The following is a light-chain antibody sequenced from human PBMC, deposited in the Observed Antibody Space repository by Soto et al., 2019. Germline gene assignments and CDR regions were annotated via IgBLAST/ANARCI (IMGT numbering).Light chain of an antibody. CDR3: CSYAINSTYV. CDR1: SRVVGIYNF. V-gene: IGLV2-23*01. CDR2: EDT. Sequence: QSVLTQTASVSGSPGQSITISCTGTSRVVGIYNFVSWYQQHPGKAPKLMIYEDTKRPSGISDRFSGSKSGNTASLTISGLQAEDEADYYCCSYAINSTYVFGTGTKVTVL. J-gene: IGLJ1*01.